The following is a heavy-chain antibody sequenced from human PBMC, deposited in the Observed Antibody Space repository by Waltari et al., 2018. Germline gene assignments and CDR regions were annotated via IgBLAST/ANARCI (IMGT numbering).Heavy chain of an antibody. V-gene: IGHV4-39*01. CDR3: ARLSYHIVTGYGWFDP. J-gene: IGHJ5*02. CDR1: GGSIRSERYY. Sequence: QLQLQESGPGLVKPSATLSLTCTVSGGSIRSERYYWCWIRQPPGKGLEWIGIISYSGSTYYNPSLKSRVTISVDTSKNQFSLKLSSVTAADTAVYYCARLSYHIVTGYGWFDPWGLGTLVTVSS. D-gene: IGHD3-9*01. CDR2: ISYSGST.